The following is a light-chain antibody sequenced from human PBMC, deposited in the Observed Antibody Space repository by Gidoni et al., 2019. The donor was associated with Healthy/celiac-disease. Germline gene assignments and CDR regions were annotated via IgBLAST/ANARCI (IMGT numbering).Light chain of an antibody. CDR2: GAS. CDR1: QSVSSSY. J-gene: IGKJ3*01. Sequence: EIVLTQSPGTLSLSPGERATLSCRASQSVSSSYLAWYQQKPGQAPWLLIYGASSRATGSPDRFSGSGSGTDFTLTISRLEPEDFAVYYCQQYGSSLFTFGPGTKVDIK. CDR3: QQYGSSLFT. V-gene: IGKV3-20*01.